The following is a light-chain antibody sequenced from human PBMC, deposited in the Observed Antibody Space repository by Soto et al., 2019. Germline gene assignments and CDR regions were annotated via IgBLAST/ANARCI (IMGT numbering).Light chain of an antibody. CDR2: AAS. J-gene: IGKJ2*01. Sequence: EIVLAQSPGTLSLSPGGRATLSCRASQSVRSSYLAWYQQKPGQAPRLLIYAASSRATGIPDRFSGSGSGTDFTLTIRRLEPEDFAVYYCQQYGSSPHTFGQGTKLEIK. V-gene: IGKV3-20*01. CDR1: QSVRSSY. CDR3: QQYGSSPHT.